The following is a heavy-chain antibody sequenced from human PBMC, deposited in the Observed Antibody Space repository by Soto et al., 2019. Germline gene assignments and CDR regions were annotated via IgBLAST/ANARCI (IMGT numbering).Heavy chain of an antibody. Sequence: EVQLVESGGGLVQPGGSLRLSCAVSRFTFSAFSMNWVRQAPGKGLEWVAYISSTSSTIYYADSVKGRFTISRDNANNSLYLQMNSLRVDDTALYYCARGTNLDYWGQGTLVTVSS. CDR2: ISSTSSTI. J-gene: IGHJ4*02. CDR3: ARGTNLDY. D-gene: IGHD1-1*01. CDR1: RFTFSAFS. V-gene: IGHV3-48*01.